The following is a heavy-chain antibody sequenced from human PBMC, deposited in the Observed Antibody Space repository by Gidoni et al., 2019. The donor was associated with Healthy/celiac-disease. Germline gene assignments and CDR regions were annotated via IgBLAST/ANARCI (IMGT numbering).Heavy chain of an antibody. CDR1: GYTFTSYY. V-gene: IGHV1-46*01. D-gene: IGHD1-26*01. CDR2: INPSGGTT. CDR3: ARDRGSGSYYFDY. J-gene: IGHJ4*02. Sequence: QVQLVQSGAEVKKPGASVKVSCTASGYTFTSYYMHWVRQAHGQGLEWRGLINPSGGTTNYAQKFQGRVTMTRDTSTSTVYMELSSLRSEDTAVYYCARDRGSGSYYFDYWGQGTLVTVSS.